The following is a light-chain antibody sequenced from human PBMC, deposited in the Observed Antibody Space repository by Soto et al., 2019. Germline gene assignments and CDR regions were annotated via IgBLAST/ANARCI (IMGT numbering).Light chain of an antibody. J-gene: IGKJ4*01. V-gene: IGKV1-12*01. CDR3: QQSKTYPHT. CDR1: QDINRW. CDR2: GAS. Sequence: DIQMTQSPSSVSASVGDRVTITCRASQDINRWLGWYQQKPGKAPNLLIFGASILHSGAPSRFSGGGSATDFTHTTTSLQPEDFATDYGQQSKTYPHTFGGGTKVEIK.